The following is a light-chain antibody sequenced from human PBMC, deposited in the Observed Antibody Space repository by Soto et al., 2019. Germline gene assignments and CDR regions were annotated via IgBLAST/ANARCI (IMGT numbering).Light chain of an antibody. V-gene: IGKV3-15*01. CDR2: GAS. CDR3: QQYNTWPPGYT. Sequence: EIVLTQSPATLSVSPGERATLSCRASQSVTNNLAWYQQKPGRAPRLLIYGASTRATGVPARFSGSGSGTEFTLTISSLQSEDFAVYYCQQYNTWPPGYTFGQGTKLEV. J-gene: IGKJ2*01. CDR1: QSVTNN.